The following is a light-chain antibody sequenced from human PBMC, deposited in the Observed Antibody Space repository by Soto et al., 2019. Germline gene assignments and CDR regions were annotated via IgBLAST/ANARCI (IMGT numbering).Light chain of an antibody. V-gene: IGKV3-20*01. Sequence: EIVLTQSPGTLSLSPGERATLSCRASQTFSSSFFAWYQQKPGQAPRLLIYGASTRATGIPDRFSGSASGTDFTLTISRLEPEDFSVYFCHQFASSLPFGQGTKVEIK. CDR1: QTFSSSF. CDR2: GAS. CDR3: HQFASSLP. J-gene: IGKJ1*01.